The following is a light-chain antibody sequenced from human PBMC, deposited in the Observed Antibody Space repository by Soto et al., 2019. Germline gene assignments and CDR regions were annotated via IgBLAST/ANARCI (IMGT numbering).Light chain of an antibody. Sequence: SYELSQPPSVSVAPGQTARVACGGDNIGSKNVHWYQQKAGLAPVLVVYDDNDRPSGIPERFSGSSSGSTATLTINSVEAGDEADYYCQVWDSSTDHYVFGTGTKVTVL. CDR3: QVWDSSTDHYV. CDR1: NIGSKN. J-gene: IGLJ1*01. CDR2: DDN. V-gene: IGLV3-21*02.